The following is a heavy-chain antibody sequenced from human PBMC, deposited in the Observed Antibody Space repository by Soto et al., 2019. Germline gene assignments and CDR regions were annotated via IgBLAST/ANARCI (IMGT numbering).Heavy chain of an antibody. CDR3: ARDGSTSWYSYDYHGMDV. J-gene: IGHJ6*02. Sequence: EVQLVESGGGLVQPGGSLRLSCAASGFTFRTYWLSWVRQVPGKGLEWVANINLDGSEKNYVDSVKGRFTISRDNARNSLYLPMSGLRAEDTALYYCARDGSTSWYSYDYHGMDVWGLGTTVTVSS. V-gene: IGHV3-7*05. D-gene: IGHD5-18*01. CDR2: INLDGSEK. CDR1: GFTFRTYW.